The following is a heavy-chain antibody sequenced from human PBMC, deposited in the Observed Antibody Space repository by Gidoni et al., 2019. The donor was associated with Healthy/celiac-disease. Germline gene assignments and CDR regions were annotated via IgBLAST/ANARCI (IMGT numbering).Heavy chain of an antibody. J-gene: IGHJ4*02. Sequence: QVQLQASGPGPVKPSETLSLTCNVSAGSISSYSWSWLRQPPGKGLEWIGYIYYSGSPNYNPSLKSRVTISVDTSKNQCSLKLSSVTAADTAVYYCAGLRGRWLPLLDYWGQGTLVTVSS. CDR1: AGSISSYS. CDR3: AGLRGRWLPLLDY. CDR2: IYYSGSP. V-gene: IGHV4-59*08. D-gene: IGHD3-16*01.